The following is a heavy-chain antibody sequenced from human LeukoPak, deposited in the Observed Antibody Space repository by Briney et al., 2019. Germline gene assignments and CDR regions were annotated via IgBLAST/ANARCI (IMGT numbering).Heavy chain of an antibody. Sequence: SETLSLTCAVYGGSFSGYYWSWIRQPPGKGLEWIGEINHSGSTNYNPSLKSRVTISVDTSKNQFSLKLSSVTAADTAVYYCARVSGSAAAGTGFFGYWGQGTLVTVSS. CDR3: ARVSGSAAAGTGFFGY. J-gene: IGHJ4*02. CDR1: GGSFSGYY. D-gene: IGHD6-13*01. V-gene: IGHV4-34*01. CDR2: INHSGST.